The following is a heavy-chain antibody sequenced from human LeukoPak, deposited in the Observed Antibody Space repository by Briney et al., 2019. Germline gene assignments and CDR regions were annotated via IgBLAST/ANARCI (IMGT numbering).Heavy chain of an antibody. Sequence: SETLSLTCAVYGGSFSGYYWSWIRQPPGKGLEWIGEINHSGSTNYNPPLKSRVTVSVDTSKNQFSLKLSSVTTADTAVYYCAREAMVRGVIISRYYYYYMDVWGKGTTVTVSS. CDR2: INHSGST. CDR1: GGSFSGYY. J-gene: IGHJ6*03. D-gene: IGHD3-10*01. V-gene: IGHV4-34*01. CDR3: AREAMVRGVIISRYYYYYMDV.